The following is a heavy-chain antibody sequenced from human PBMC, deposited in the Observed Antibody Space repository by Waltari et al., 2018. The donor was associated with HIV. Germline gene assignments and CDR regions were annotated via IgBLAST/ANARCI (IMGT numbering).Heavy chain of an antibody. CDR2: ISNDGNDK. D-gene: IGHD2-15*01. V-gene: IGHV3-30*15. CDR3: VRETSGRDAFDI. Sequence: LVESGGDLVQSGTSLRLSRDASRLIFSAYDMFWVRQAPGKGLEWVAVISNDGNDKKYVDSVKGRFNVSRDNVKNTLYLYMSRLRPEDTAVYYCVRETSGRDAFDIWGLGTQVIVSS. J-gene: IGHJ3*02. CDR1: RLIFSAYD.